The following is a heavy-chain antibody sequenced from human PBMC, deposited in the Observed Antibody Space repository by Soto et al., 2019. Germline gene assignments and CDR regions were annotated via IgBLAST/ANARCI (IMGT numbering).Heavy chain of an antibody. Sequence: GESLKISCAASGFTFSSYAMSWVRQAPGKGLEWVSAISGSGGSTYYADSVKGRFTISRENSKNTLYLQMNSLRAEDTAVYYCAKESAARPFIDYWGQGTLVTVSS. CDR2: ISGSGGST. J-gene: IGHJ4*02. V-gene: IGHV3-23*01. D-gene: IGHD6-6*01. CDR1: GFTFSSYA. CDR3: AKESAARPFIDY.